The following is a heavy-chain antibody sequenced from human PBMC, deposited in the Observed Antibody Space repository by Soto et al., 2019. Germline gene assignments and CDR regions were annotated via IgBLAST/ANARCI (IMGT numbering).Heavy chain of an antibody. J-gene: IGHJ4*02. CDR3: AKFFVAGTRGYFDS. Sequence: EVQLLESGGGLVQPGGSLRLSCTASGFIFSSYAMSWVRQAPGKGLEWVSAISVSGDNAYYADSVKGRFTISRDRSKSLYLQMKSPRAEDTAIYYCAKFFVAGTRGYFDSWGQGTLVTVSS. CDR2: ISVSGDNA. D-gene: IGHD6-19*01. V-gene: IGHV3-23*01. CDR1: GFIFSSYA.